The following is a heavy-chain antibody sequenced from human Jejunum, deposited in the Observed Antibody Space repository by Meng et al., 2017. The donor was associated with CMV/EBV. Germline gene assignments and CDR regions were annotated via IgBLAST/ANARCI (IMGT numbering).Heavy chain of an antibody. Sequence: GMHWVRQAPGKGLEWAAVISYDGNNKFYADSVKGRFTISRDNSKNTLYLEMNSLRADDTAVYYCARDLGPVSPAPSYYYGMDVWGQGATVTVSS. CDR2: ISYDGNNK. V-gene: IGHV3-30*19. D-gene: IGHD1-14*01. CDR3: ARDLGPVSPAPSYYYGMDV. J-gene: IGHJ6*02.